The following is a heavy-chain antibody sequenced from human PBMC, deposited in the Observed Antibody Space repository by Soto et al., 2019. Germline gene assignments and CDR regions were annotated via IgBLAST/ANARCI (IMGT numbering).Heavy chain of an antibody. CDR2: INAGNGNT. CDR3: ARCYDSSGCVAFDI. J-gene: IGHJ3*02. Sequence: ASVKGSCKASGYTFTSYAMHWVRQAPGQRLEWMGWINAGNGNTKYSQKFQGRVTITRDTSASTAYMELSSLRSEDTAVYYCARCYDSSGCVAFDIWGQGTMVTVSS. CDR1: GYTFTSYA. D-gene: IGHD3-22*01. V-gene: IGHV1-3*01.